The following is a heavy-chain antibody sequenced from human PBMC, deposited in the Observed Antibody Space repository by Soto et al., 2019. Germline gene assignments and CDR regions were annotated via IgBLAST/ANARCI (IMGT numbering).Heavy chain of an antibody. Sequence: EVQLVESGGGLVKPGGSLRLSCAASGFTFSSYSMNWVRQAPGKGLEWVSSISSSSSYIYYADSVKGRVTISRDNAKNSLVLQMNCLGAEDTAVYYCARETYYYGAGNLGYWGQGTLVTVSS. CDR1: GFTFSSYS. CDR2: ISSSSSYI. J-gene: IGHJ4*02. CDR3: ARETYYYGAGNLGY. D-gene: IGHD3-10*01. V-gene: IGHV3-21*01.